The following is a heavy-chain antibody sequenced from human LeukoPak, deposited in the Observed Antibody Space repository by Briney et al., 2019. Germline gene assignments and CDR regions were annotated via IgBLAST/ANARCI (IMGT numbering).Heavy chain of an antibody. CDR2: ISSSGSTI. CDR1: GFTFSDYY. J-gene: IGHJ5*02. CDR3: ARRIVVVTANWFDP. Sequence: GGSLRLSCAASGFTFSDYYMSWIRQAPGKGLEWVSYISSSGSTIYYADSVKGRFTISRDNAKNSLYLQMNSLRAEGTAVYYCARRIVVVTANWFDPWGQGTLVTVSS. D-gene: IGHD2-21*02. V-gene: IGHV3-11*01.